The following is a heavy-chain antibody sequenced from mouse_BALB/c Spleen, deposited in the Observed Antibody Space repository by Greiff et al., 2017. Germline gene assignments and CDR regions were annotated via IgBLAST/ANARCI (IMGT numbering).Heavy chain of an antibody. V-gene: IGHV3-6*02. Sequence: EVQLQESGPGLVKPSQSLSLTCSVTGNSITSGYYWNWIRQFPGNKLEWMGYISYDGSNNYNPSLKNRISITRDTSKNQFFLKLNSVTTEDTATYYCASRRTGTDYWGQGTTLTVSS. CDR2: ISYDGSN. D-gene: IGHD4-1*01. CDR3: ASRRTGTDY. J-gene: IGHJ2*01. CDR1: GNSITSGYY.